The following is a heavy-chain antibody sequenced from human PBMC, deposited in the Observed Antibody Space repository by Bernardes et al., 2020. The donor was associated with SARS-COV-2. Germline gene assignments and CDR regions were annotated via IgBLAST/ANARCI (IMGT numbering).Heavy chain of an antibody. J-gene: IGHJ4*02. D-gene: IGHD3-9*01. Sequence: GGSLRLSCAASGFTFSSYAMSWVRQAPGQGLEWVSVISGSGGSTYSADSVKGRFTISRDNSKNTLYLQMNSLRAEDTAIYYCAKDVRAYDILTGYSNWGQGTLVTVSS. V-gene: IGHV3-23*01. CDR3: AKDVRAYDILTGYSN. CDR2: ISGSGGST. CDR1: GFTFSSYA.